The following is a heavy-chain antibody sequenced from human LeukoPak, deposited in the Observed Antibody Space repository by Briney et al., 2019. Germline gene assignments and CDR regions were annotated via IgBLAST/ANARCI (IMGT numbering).Heavy chain of an antibody. Sequence: PSETLSLTCTVSGGSISSSSYYWGWIRQPPGKGLEWIGSIYYSGSTYYNPSLKSRVTISVDTSKNQFSLKLSSVTAADTAVYYCARDRAIGYCSSTSCMGTFDYWGQGTLVTVSS. CDR1: GGSISSSSYY. J-gene: IGHJ4*02. CDR2: IYYSGST. D-gene: IGHD2-2*01. CDR3: ARDRAIGYCSSTSCMGTFDY. V-gene: IGHV4-39*07.